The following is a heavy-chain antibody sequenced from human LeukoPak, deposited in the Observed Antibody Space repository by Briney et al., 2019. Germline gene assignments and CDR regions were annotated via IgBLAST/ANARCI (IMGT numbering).Heavy chain of an antibody. CDR2: ISYAGSNK. Sequence: AGGSLRLSCAASGFTFSSYAMHWVRQAPGKGLEWVAVISYAGSNKYYADSVKGRFTISRDNSKNTLYLQMNSLRAEDTAVYYCARVDPRLPEQPFDYWGQGTLVTVSS. J-gene: IGHJ4*02. D-gene: IGHD1/OR15-1a*01. V-gene: IGHV3-30-3*01. CDR3: ARVDPRLPEQPFDY. CDR1: GFTFSSYA.